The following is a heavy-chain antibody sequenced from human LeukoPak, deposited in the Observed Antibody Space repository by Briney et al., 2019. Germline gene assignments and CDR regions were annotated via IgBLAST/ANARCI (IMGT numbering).Heavy chain of an antibody. Sequence: SETLSVTCTVSGGSISSSSYYWSWIRQPPGKGLEWIGEINHSGSTNYNPSLKSRVTISVDTSKNQFSLKLSSVTAADTAVYYCARCPTNWFDPWGQGTLVTVSS. CDR3: ARCPTNWFDP. CDR2: INHSGST. CDR1: GGSISSSSYY. V-gene: IGHV4-39*07. J-gene: IGHJ5*02.